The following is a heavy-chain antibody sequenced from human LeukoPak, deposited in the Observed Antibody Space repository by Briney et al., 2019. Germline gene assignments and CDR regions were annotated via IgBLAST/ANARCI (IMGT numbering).Heavy chain of an antibody. J-gene: IGHJ6*02. CDR2: ISYDGSNK. CDR3: ARDAGSRGMGV. CDR1: GFTFSSYA. Sequence: GRSLRLSCAASGFTFSSYAMHWVRQAPGKGLEWVAVISYDGSNKYYADSVKGRFTISRDNFKNTLYLQMNSLRAEDTAVYYCARDAGSRGMGVWGQGTTVTVSS. V-gene: IGHV3-30-3*01.